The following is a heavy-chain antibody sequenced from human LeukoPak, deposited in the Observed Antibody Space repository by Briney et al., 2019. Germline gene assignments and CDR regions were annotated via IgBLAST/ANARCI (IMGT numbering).Heavy chain of an antibody. J-gene: IGHJ4*02. V-gene: IGHV3-74*01. CDR2: IKSDGRRT. CDR1: GFTFSSYW. CDR3: ARVAPTYCGGDCYPD. D-gene: IGHD2-21*02. Sequence: GGSLRLSCAASGFTFSSYWIHWVRQAPGKGLVWVSRIKSDGRRTSYADSVKGRFTISRDNAKNTLYLQMNSLRAEDTAVYYCARVAPTYCGGDCYPDWGQGTLVTVSS.